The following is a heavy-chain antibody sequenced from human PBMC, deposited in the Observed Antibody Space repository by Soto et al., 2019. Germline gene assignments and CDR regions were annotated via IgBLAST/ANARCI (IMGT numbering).Heavy chain of an antibody. CDR1: GFTFSSYG. J-gene: IGHJ6*02. CDR3: AKILQLGDYAYYYYGMDV. D-gene: IGHD4-17*01. CDR2: ISYDGSNK. Sequence: QVQLVESGGGVVQPGRSLRLSCAASGFTFSSYGMHWVRQAPGKGLERVAVISYDGSNKYYADSVKGRFTISRHNSKNPLYLQMNSLRAEDTAVYYCAKILQLGDYAYYYYGMDVWGQGTTVTVSS. V-gene: IGHV3-30*18.